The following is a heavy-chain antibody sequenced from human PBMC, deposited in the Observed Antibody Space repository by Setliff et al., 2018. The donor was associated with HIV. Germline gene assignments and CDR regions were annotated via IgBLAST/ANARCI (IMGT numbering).Heavy chain of an antibody. CDR2: IYYSRST. Sequence: SETLSLTCTVSGGSISSSRYYWGWIRQPPGKGLAWIGSIYYSRSTYYNPSLKTRVTISVDTSKNQFSLKLSSVTAADTAVYYCASLTYARFLEWLFVYWGQGTLVTVSS. D-gene: IGHD3-3*01. CDR1: GGSISSSRYY. J-gene: IGHJ4*02. CDR3: ASLTYARFLEWLFVY. V-gene: IGHV4-39*01.